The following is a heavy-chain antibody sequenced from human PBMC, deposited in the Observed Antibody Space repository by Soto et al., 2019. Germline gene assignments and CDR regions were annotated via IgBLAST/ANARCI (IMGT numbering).Heavy chain of an antibody. Sequence: LRLSCAASGFTFSSYGMHWVRQAPGKGLEWVAVISYDGSNKYYADSVKGRFTISRDNSKNTLYLQMNSLRAEDTAVYYCAKSQWELRSAFDIWGQGTMVTVSS. J-gene: IGHJ3*02. CDR3: AKSQWELRSAFDI. CDR1: GFTFSSYG. V-gene: IGHV3-30*18. D-gene: IGHD1-26*01. CDR2: ISYDGSNK.